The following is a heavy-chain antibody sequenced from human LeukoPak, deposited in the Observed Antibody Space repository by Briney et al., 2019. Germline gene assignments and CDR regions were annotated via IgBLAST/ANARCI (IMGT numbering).Heavy chain of an antibody. CDR1: GYSFIGYY. D-gene: IGHD7-27*01. CDR3: AKSTNWGSISDGFDI. Sequence: ASVKVSCRASGYSFIGYYIHWVRQAPGQGLEWMGWINPNSGGANYAQKFQGRVTMTRDTSISTVYMELTRLRSDDTAMYYCAKSTNWGSISDGFDIWGQGTMVTVAS. J-gene: IGHJ3*02. V-gene: IGHV1-2*02. CDR2: INPNSGGA.